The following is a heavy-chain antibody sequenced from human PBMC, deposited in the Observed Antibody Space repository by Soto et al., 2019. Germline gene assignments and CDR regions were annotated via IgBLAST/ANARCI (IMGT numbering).Heavy chain of an antibody. J-gene: IGHJ6*02. CDR3: ARRKDSSRYFYGRDV. CDR1: GESFNDYF. CDR2: VHHTGTS. D-gene: IGHD6-13*01. V-gene: IGHV4-34*02. Sequence: QVALQQWGAGLLKPSQTLSLTCAVYGESFNDYFWTWIRQSPGGGLEWLAEVHHTGTSYYNPSLKSRLAVSVDTSRNQFSLNLTSLTAADTATYYCARRKDSSRYFYGRDVWGQGTTVVVSS.